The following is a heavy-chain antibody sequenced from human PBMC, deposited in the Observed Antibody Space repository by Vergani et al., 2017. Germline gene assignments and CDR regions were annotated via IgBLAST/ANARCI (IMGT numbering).Heavy chain of an antibody. CDR2: IIPIFGTA. CDR1: GGTFSSYA. D-gene: IGHD2-2*01. CDR3: ARDRCSSTSCYDYYYYMDV. V-gene: IGHV1-69*12. J-gene: IGHJ6*03. Sequence: QVQLVQSGAEVKKPGSSVKVSCKASGGTFSSYAISWVRQAPGQGLEWMGGIIPIFGTANYAQKFQGRVTITADESTSTAYMELSSLRSEDTAVYYCARDRCSSTSCYDYYYYMDVWGKGTTVTVSS.